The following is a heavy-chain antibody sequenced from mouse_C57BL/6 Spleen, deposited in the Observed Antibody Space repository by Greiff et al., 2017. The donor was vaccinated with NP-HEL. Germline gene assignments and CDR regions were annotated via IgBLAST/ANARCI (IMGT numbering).Heavy chain of an antibody. CDR2: IRNKANGYTT. Sequence: EVKLVESGGGLVQPGGSLSLSCAASGFTFTDYYMSWVRQPPGKALEWLGFIRNKANGYTTEYSASVKGRFTISRDNPQSILYLQMKALRAEDSATYYFASSYDYDGRFLVLFAYWGQGTLVTVSA. J-gene: IGHJ3*01. V-gene: IGHV7-3*01. CDR1: GFTFTDYY. D-gene: IGHD2-4*01. CDR3: ASSYDYDGRFLVLFAY.